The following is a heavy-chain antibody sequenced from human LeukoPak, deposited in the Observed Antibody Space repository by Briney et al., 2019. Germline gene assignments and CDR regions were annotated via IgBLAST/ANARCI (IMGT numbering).Heavy chain of an antibody. D-gene: IGHD3-10*01. V-gene: IGHV4-34*01. CDR1: GGSFSGYC. CDR2: INHSGGT. Sequence: SETLSLTCAVYGGSFSGYCWSWIRQSPEEGLEWIGEINHSGGTNYKPSLKSRITISVDTSKNQFSLKLSSVTAADTAVYYCARWGPGAFDIWGQGTMVTVSS. J-gene: IGHJ3*02. CDR3: ARWGPGAFDI.